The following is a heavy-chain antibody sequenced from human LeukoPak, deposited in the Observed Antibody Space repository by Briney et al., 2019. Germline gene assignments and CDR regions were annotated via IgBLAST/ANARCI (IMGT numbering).Heavy chain of an antibody. D-gene: IGHD3-3*01. CDR1: GFTVSSNY. V-gene: IGHV3-53*01. Sequence: GGSLRLSCAASGFTVSSNYMSWVRQAPGKGLEWVSVIYSGGSTYYADSVKGRFTISRDNAKNSLYLQMNSLRAEDTAVYYCARSFYDFWSGYSFYYFDYWGQGTLATVSS. J-gene: IGHJ4*02. CDR2: IYSGGST. CDR3: ARSFYDFWSGYSFYYFDY.